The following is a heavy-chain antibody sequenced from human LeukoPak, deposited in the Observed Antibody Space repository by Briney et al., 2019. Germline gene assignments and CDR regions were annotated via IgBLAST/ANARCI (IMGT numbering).Heavy chain of an antibody. CDR2: ISTYNGNT. D-gene: IGHD6-19*01. CDR3: ARGTYNSGWCSDY. J-gene: IGHJ4*02. V-gene: IGHV1-18*01. CDR1: GYILTRYG. Sequence: ASVTVSSKASGYILTRYGISWVRQPPGHGLGWIGWISTYNGNTNYAHNIPDRAILTTDTSTSTDYMELRSLRSDDTAVYYCARGTYNSGWCSDYWGQGTLVTVSS.